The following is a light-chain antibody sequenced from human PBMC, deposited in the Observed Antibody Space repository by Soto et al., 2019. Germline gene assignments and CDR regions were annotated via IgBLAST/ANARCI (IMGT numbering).Light chain of an antibody. J-gene: IGLJ7*01. V-gene: IGLV1-47*01. Sequence: QPVLTQPPSASGTPGQRVTISCSGSSSNIGSNYVYWYQQLPGTAPKLLIYRNNQRPSGVPDRFSGSKSGTSASLAISGLRSEAEADYYCVAWDDSLSGPVFGGGTQLTVL. CDR1: SSNIGSNY. CDR2: RNN. CDR3: VAWDDSLSGPV.